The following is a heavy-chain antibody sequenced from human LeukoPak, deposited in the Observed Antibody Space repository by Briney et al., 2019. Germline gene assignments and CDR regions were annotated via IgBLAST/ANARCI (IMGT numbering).Heavy chain of an antibody. Sequence: GGSLRLSCAASGFTFSSYAMSWVRQAPGKGLEWVSAISGSGGSTYYADSVKGRFTISRDNAKNSLYLQMNSLRAEDAAVYYCASEGEINYGYLYWXXGNPVTVSS. D-gene: IGHD5-18*01. CDR3: ASEGEINYGYLY. J-gene: IGHJ4*02. CDR1: GFTFSSYA. V-gene: IGHV3-23*01. CDR2: ISGSGGST.